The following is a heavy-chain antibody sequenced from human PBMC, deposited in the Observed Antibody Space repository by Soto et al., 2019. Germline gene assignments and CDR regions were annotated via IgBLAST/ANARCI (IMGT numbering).Heavy chain of an antibody. Sequence: EVQLVESGGGLVQPGGSLRLSCAASGFTFSSYDMHWVRQATGKGLEWVSAIGTAGDPYYPGSVKGRFTISRENAKNSLYLQMNSLRAGDTAVYYCARALVVAGYYYYYGMDVWGQGTTVTVSS. CDR2: IGTAGDP. D-gene: IGHD6-19*01. CDR1: GFTFSSYD. V-gene: IGHV3-13*05. CDR3: ARALVVAGYYYYYGMDV. J-gene: IGHJ6*02.